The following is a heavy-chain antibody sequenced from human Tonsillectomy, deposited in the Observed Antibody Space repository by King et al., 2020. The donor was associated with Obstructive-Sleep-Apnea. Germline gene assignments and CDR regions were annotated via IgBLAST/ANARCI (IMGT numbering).Heavy chain of an antibody. J-gene: IGHJ4*02. V-gene: IGHV3-30-3*01. D-gene: IGHD1-26*01. CDR3: ARDKVLSGRLDY. CDR1: VFTFSSYA. CDR2: ISYDGSKK. Sequence: VQLVESGGGVVQPGRSLRLSCAASVFTFSSYAMHWVRQAPGKGLEWVALISYDGSKKDYADSVKGRFTISRDNSKNTLYLQMNSLRAEDTAVYYCARDKVLSGRLDYWGQGTLVTVSS.